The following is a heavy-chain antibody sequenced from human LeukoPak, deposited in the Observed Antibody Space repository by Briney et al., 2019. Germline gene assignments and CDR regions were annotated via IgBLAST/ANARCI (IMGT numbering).Heavy chain of an antibody. CDR1: GFTFSNYG. V-gene: IGHV3-30*02. J-gene: IGHJ4*02. CDR2: IRYDGSNK. CDR3: AKGPNYGDYVDY. D-gene: IGHD4-17*01. Sequence: GGSLRFSCAASGFTFSNYGMHWVRQAPGKGLEWVAFIRYDGSNKYYADSVKGRFTISRDNSKNTLYLQMNSLRAEDTAVYYCAKGPNYGDYVDYWGQGTLVTVSS.